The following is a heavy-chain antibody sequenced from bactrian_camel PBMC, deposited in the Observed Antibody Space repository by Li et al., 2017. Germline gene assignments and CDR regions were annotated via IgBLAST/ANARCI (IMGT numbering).Heavy chain of an antibody. Sequence: HVQLVESGGGSVQAGGSLRLSCKVSGHSRGSNCVGWYRLPPGRAPAEREGIAAIRRDGGETWYAASVKGRFTISRDSAKNTVYLQMNSLKPEDTAVYYCAAFCSGGYWSFKYWGQGTQVTVS. CDR1: GHSRGSNC. V-gene: IGHV3S45*01. CDR3: AAFCSGGYWSFKY. D-gene: IGHD2*01. CDR2: IRRDGGET. J-gene: IGHJ4*01.